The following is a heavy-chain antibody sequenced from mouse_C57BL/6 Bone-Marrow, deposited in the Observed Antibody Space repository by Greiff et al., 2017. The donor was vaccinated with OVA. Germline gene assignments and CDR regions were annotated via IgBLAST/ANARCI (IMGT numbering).Heavy chain of an antibody. V-gene: IGHV14-4*01. CDR3: TTDGSSFNYFDY. CDR2: IDPENGDT. D-gene: IGHD1-1*01. CDR1: GFNIKDDY. Sequence: EVQLQQSGAELVRPGASVKLSCTASGFNIKDDYMHWVKQRPEQGLEWIGWIDPENGDTEYASKFQGKATITADPSSNTAYLQLSSLTSEDTAVHYCTTDGSSFNYFDYWGQGTTLTGSS. J-gene: IGHJ2*01.